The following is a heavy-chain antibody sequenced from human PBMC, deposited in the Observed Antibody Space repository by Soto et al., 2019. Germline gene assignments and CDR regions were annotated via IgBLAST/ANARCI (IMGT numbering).Heavy chain of an antibody. D-gene: IGHD4-17*01. J-gene: IGHJ6*02. Sequence: SETLSLTCTVSGGSINDAEYYWTWIRQSPGKGLEWIGYIYYSGNTYYNPSLKSRVTISLDKSNNQFSLSLSSVTAADPAVYYCARDSYGDYGGDYYYGMDVWGQGTTVTVSS. CDR3: ARDSYGDYGGDYYYGMDV. CDR1: GGSINDAEYY. CDR2: IYYSGNT. V-gene: IGHV4-30-4*01.